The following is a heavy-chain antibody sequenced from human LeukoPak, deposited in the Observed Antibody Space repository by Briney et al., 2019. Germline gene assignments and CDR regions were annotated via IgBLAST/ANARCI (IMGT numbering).Heavy chain of an antibody. V-gene: IGHV4-39*01. J-gene: IGHJ4*02. Sequence: SETLSLTCTVSGGSISSSSYFWGWIRQPPGKGLEWIGSMSSSGSTYYSPSLTSRVTMSVDTSKNQFSLNLTSVTATDTAVFCCTRVDRGMVMSFDYWGQGILVTVSS. CDR1: GGSISSSSYF. CDR3: TRVDRGMVMSFDY. CDR2: MSSSGST. D-gene: IGHD5-18*01.